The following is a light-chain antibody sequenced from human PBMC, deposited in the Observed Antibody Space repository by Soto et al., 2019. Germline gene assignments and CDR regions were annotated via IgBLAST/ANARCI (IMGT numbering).Light chain of an antibody. CDR2: TAS. J-gene: IGKJ1*01. CDR1: KSINSN. V-gene: IGKV1-39*01. Sequence: DIQLTQSPSTLSASVGDRVTITCRASKSINSNLNWYQQRPGKAPKLLIYTASSLQSGVPSRFSGSGSGTDYTLTITGLQPEDFATYFCQHIYSPPTFGRGTKVEIK. CDR3: QHIYSPPT.